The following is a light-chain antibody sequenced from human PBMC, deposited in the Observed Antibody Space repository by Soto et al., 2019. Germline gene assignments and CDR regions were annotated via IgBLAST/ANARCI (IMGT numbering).Light chain of an antibody. J-gene: IGKJ1*01. CDR3: QQNYGTPGT. Sequence: TQPPSSRSQSLGAKIPIIGRSSQGIRGYLNWYQQRPGTAPKVLIFGANSLQSGVPSRFSGSGSGTEFTLTISSLQPEDFATYYCQQNYGTPGTFGQGTKVDVK. CDR2: GAN. CDR1: QGIRGY. V-gene: IGKV1-39*01.